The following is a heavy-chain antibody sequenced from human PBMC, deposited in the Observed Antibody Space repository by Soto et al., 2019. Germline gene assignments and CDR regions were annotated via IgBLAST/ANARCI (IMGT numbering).Heavy chain of an antibody. CDR2: ISAYTGKT. CDR3: ARDNEWLRIQNNWFDP. CDR1: GYSFTSYG. V-gene: IGHV1-18*01. D-gene: IGHD5-12*01. Sequence: QVQLVQSGAEVKKPGASVKVSCKASGYSFTSYGISWVRQAPGQGLEWMGWISAYTGKTNYAQKLQDRITMTTDTSTSTAYMELRSLRSDDTAVYYCARDNEWLRIQNNWFDPWGQGTLVTVS. J-gene: IGHJ5*02.